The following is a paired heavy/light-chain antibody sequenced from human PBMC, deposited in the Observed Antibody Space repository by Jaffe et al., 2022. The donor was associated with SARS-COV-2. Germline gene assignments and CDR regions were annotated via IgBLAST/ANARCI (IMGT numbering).Light chain of an antibody. V-gene: IGKV2-30*01. CDR3: MQGTYWPYT. Sequence: DFVLTQSPLSLPVTLGQPASISCRSSQSLLFMDGNTYLNWFHQRPGQAPRRLMYKVSKRDSGVPDRFSGSGSGTDFTLKISRVEAEDVGVYYCMQGTYWPYTFGQGTRLDIK. J-gene: IGKJ2*01. CDR1: QSLLFMDGNTY. CDR2: KVS.
Heavy chain of an antibody. V-gene: IGHV2-5*02. Sequence: QITLTESGRTVVKPTQTLTLACPLSGSPLSTSGVGVGWIRQPPGKALEWVALIYWDDDERYRPSLSHRLTITKDTSKNQVLLTMTDMGPADTATYYCAHSPTAGTFLLDYWGLGTLITVSS. CDR1: GSPLSTSGVG. CDR2: IYWDDDE. J-gene: IGHJ4*02. CDR3: AHSPTAGTFLLDY. D-gene: IGHD1-1*01.